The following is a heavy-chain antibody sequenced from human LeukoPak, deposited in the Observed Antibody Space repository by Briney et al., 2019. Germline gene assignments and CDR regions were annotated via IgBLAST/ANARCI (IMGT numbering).Heavy chain of an antibody. CDR2: VYYSGRT. CDR1: GGSISTYY. Sequence: SETLSLTCTVSGGSISTYYWDWIRQPPGKGLEWIGYVYYSGRTNYNPSLKSRVTISIDTSKSQFSLKLSSVTAADTAVYYCARDRSSGYYNWFDPWGQGTLVTVSS. J-gene: IGHJ5*02. V-gene: IGHV4-59*01. CDR3: ARDRSSGYYNWFDP. D-gene: IGHD3-22*01.